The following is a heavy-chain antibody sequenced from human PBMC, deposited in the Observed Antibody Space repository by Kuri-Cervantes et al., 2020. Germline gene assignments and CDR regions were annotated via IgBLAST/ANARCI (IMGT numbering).Heavy chain of an antibody. CDR1: GFTFSDYY. V-gene: IGHV3-11*01. CDR3: ARERRDYDILTGYLVARSFDI. D-gene: IGHD3-9*01. J-gene: IGHJ3*02. CDR2: ISSSGSTI. Sequence: GESLKISCAASGFTFSDYYMSWIRQAPGKGPEWVSYISSSGSTIYYADSVKGRFTISWDNAKNSLYLQMNSLRAEDTAVYYCARERRDYDILTGYLVARSFDIWGQGTMVTVSS.